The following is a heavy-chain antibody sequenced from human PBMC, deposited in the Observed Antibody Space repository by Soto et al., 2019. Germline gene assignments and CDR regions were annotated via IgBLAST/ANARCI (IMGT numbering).Heavy chain of an antibody. CDR2: IYPGDSDT. CDR3: ARGWTFSEYSSSPGMDV. CDR1: GYIFTSYW. D-gene: IGHD6-6*01. V-gene: IGHV5-51*01. J-gene: IGHJ6*02. Sequence: VESLKISCKGSGYIFTSYWICWFLQMPVKVLEWMGIIYPGDSDTRYSPSFQGQVTISADKSISTAYLQWSSLKASDTAMYYCARGWTFSEYSSSPGMDVWGQGTTVTVSS.